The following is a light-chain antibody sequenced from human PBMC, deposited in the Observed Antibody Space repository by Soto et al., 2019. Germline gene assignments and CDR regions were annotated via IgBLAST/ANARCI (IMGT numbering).Light chain of an antibody. CDR2: TNN. CDR3: AAWDDSLNGPT. CDR1: NSNIGSNA. V-gene: IGLV1-44*01. J-gene: IGLJ3*02. Sequence: QAVVTQPPSASGTPGQRVTISCSGSNSNIGSNAVNWYQQLPGTAPKVLIYTNNLRPSGFPDRFSGSKSGTSASLTISGLQSEDEADYHCAAWDDSLNGPTFGGGTKLTVL.